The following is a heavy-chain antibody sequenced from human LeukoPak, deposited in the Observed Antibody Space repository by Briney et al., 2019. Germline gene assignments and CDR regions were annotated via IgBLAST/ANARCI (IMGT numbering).Heavy chain of an antibody. Sequence: SETLSLTCSVSGDSLNRNRYHWTWIRQSPGEGLEWIGNIYNSATTYYKPSLRSRVTVSVDTSKNHFSLTLSAVTAADTAIYYCARHGVGGLDYWGQGTLVTVSS. V-gene: IGHV4-39*01. J-gene: IGHJ4*02. CDR3: ARHGVGGLDY. CDR2: IYNSATT. CDR1: GDSLNRNRYH. D-gene: IGHD2-15*01.